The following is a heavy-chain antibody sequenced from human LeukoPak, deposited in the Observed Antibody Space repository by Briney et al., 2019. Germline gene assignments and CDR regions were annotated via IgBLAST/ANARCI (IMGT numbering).Heavy chain of an antibody. Sequence: SGGSLRLSCAASGFTFSSYAMSWVRQAPGKGLEWVSAISGSGGSTYYADSVKGRFTISRDNSKNTLYLQMNSLRAEDTAVYYCAKGVYSGYAPDWFDPWGQGTLVTVSS. J-gene: IGHJ5*02. V-gene: IGHV3-23*01. D-gene: IGHD5-12*01. CDR3: AKGVYSGYAPDWFDP. CDR2: ISGSGGST. CDR1: GFTFSSYA.